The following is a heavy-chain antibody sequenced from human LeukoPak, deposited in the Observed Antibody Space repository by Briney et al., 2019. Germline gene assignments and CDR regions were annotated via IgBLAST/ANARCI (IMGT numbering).Heavy chain of an antibody. CDR1: GSRFTSYS. CDR2: IDPSDSYT. V-gene: IGHV5-10-1*01. J-gene: IGHJ5*02. CDR3: ARRRLVRGVPSNWFDP. Sequence: GGSLKISCKGSGSRFTSYSISGVRQMPGKGLEWMGRIDPSDSYTNYSPSFQGHVTISADKSISTAYLQWSSLKASDTAMYYCARRRLVRGVPSNWFDPWGQGTLVTVSS. D-gene: IGHD3-10*01.